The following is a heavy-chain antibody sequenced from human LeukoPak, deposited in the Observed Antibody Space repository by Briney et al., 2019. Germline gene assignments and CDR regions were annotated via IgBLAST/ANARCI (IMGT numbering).Heavy chain of an antibody. Sequence: GGSLRLSCAASGFTFSSYGMHWVRQAPGKGLEWVAVISYDGSNKYYADSVKGRFTISRDNSKNTLYLQMNSLRPEDMAVYYCAKSRLSDTSDSSTGNWFDPWGQGTLVTVSS. J-gene: IGHJ5*02. CDR2: ISYDGSNK. CDR1: GFTFSSYG. V-gene: IGHV3-30*18. D-gene: IGHD2-2*01. CDR3: AKSRLSDTSDSSTGNWFDP.